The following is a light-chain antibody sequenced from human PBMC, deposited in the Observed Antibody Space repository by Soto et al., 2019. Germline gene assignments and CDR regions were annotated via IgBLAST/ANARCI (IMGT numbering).Light chain of an antibody. J-gene: IGKJ1*01. V-gene: IGKV1-5*03. CDR3: QQYKDYPVT. Sequence: DIQMTQSPSTLSASVGDRVTITCRASQSISAWLAWYQQKPGKVPKLLIYRASSLESGVPSRFSGSESGTEFTLTISSLQPDDFATYYCQQYKDYPVTFGQGTKVEI. CDR1: QSISAW. CDR2: RAS.